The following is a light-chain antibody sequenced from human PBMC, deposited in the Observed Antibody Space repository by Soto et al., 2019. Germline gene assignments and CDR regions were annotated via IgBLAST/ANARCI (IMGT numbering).Light chain of an antibody. CDR2: DVS. Sequence: QSALTQPASVSGSPGQSIAISCTGTSSDVGAYNYVSWYQQHPGKAPKLMIYDVSNRPSGVSNRFSGSKSYNTASLTISGLRAEDEADYYCSSYTGSSTYVFGNGTKLTVL. CDR1: SSDVGAYNY. CDR3: SSYTGSSTYV. J-gene: IGLJ1*01. V-gene: IGLV2-14*03.